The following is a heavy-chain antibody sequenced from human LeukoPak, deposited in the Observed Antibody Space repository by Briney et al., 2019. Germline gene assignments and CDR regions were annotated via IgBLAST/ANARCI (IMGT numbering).Heavy chain of an antibody. J-gene: IGHJ1*01. D-gene: IGHD3/OR15-3a*01. CDR2: VYYSGST. V-gene: IGHV4-31*03. Sequence: SQTLSLTCTVSGASISSGGHYWNWIRQHPGKGLEWIGYVYYSGSTFYNPSLRSRLSLSLDTSKNQFSLEMTSVTAADTAVYYCAKAGSVIAMDSWGQGTPVTVSS. CDR1: GASISSGGHY. CDR3: AKAGSVIAMDS.